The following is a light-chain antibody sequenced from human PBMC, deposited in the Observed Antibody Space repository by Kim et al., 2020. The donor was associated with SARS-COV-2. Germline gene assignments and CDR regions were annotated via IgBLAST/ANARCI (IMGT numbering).Light chain of an antibody. J-gene: IGKJ1*01. CDR1: QSVSNN. Sequence: SVSPGERATLFCRASQSVSNNLAWYKQKPGQAPSLLIYDASTRATGIPARFSGSESGTDFTLTISSLQSEDFAVYCCQQYSNSWTFGQGTKVDIK. CDR3: QQYSNSWT. CDR2: DAS. V-gene: IGKV3-15*01.